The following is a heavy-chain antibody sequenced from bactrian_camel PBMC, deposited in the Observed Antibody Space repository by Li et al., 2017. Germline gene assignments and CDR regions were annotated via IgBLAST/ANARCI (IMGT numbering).Heavy chain of an antibody. V-gene: IGHV3S9*01. D-gene: IGHD3*01. CDR2: IDSAGTT. Sequence: QLVESGGGSVQAGESLRLSCVASGYTVTAGCRAWFRQYPGRERERVASIDSAGTTFYEDSVKGRFTISKDNGKNALYLQMNNLKPEDTAMHYCAALRDQYDCYSDIWPHVGFGYWGQGTQVTVS. CDR3: AALRDQYDCYSDIWPHVGFGY. CDR1: GYTVTAGC. J-gene: IGHJ6*01.